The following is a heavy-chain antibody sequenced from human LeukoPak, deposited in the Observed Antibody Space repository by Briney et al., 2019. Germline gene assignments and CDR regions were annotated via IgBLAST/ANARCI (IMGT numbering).Heavy chain of an antibody. CDR2: ISYDGSNK. CDR1: GFTFSSYA. Sequence: PGGSLRLSCAASGFTFSSYAMHGVREAPGKGLEWVAVISYDGSNKYYADSVKRRFTLSRDNYKNTLQLQMNSLRAEDTAVYSCASIAAAGTGWFDPWGQGTLVTVSS. J-gene: IGHJ5*02. V-gene: IGHV3-30-3*01. D-gene: IGHD6-13*01. CDR3: ASIAAAGTGWFDP.